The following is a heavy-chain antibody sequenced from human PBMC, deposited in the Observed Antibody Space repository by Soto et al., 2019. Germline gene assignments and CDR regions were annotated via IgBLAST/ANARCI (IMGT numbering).Heavy chain of an antibody. Sequence: QVQLVQSGPEVKNPGASVKVSCKASNYTFSSYGISWVRQAPGQGLEWMGWIDTYNGKTNYDQKFQGRVTMTTDTSTSTASMELRKLRSDDTAGYYCARDPPAPLDFDYWGQGTLVTVSS. CDR2: IDTYNGKT. CDR1: NYTFSSYG. CDR3: ARDPPAPLDFDY. J-gene: IGHJ4*02. V-gene: IGHV1-18*01.